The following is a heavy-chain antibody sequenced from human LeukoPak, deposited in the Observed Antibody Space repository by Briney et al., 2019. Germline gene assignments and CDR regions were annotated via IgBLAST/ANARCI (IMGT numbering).Heavy chain of an antibody. CDR1: GFTFSSYG. CDR3: AKDEGRSGLFDY. Sequence: GSLRLSCAASGFTFSSYGMHWVRQAPGKGLEWVAVISYDGSNKYYADSVKGRFTISRDNSKNTLYLQMNSLRAEDTAVYYCAKDEGRSGLFDYWGQGTLVTVSS. J-gene: IGHJ4*02. CDR2: ISYDGSNK. D-gene: IGHD3-16*01. V-gene: IGHV3-30*18.